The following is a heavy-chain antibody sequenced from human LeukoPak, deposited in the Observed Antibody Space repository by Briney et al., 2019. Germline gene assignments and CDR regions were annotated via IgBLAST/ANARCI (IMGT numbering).Heavy chain of an antibody. Sequence: SETLSLTCAVTGYSISSSNWWGWIRQPPGKGLEWIGYIYYSGSTYYNPSLKSRVTMSVDTSKNQFSLKLSSVTAVDTAVYYCARNVQYRLPTGWIDYWGQGTLVTVSS. CDR2: IYYSGST. J-gene: IGHJ4*02. CDR3: ARNVQYRLPTGWIDY. CDR1: GYSISSSNW. V-gene: IGHV4-28*01. D-gene: IGHD2-2*01.